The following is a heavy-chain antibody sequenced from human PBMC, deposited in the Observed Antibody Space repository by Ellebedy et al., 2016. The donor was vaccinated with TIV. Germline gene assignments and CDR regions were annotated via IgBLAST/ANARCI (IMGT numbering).Heavy chain of an antibody. J-gene: IGHJ4*02. CDR2: IYYNANI. V-gene: IGHV4-59*08. D-gene: IGHD1-26*01. CDR3: ARQGYTGSYLDY. CDR1: GDSIRSYF. Sequence: SETLSLTCTVSGDSIRSYFWSWIRQSPGKGLGWIGFIYYNANIIYNPSLKNRVTISIDTSKNQFSLKLSSVTAADTAVYYCARQGYTGSYLDYWGQGILVTVSS.